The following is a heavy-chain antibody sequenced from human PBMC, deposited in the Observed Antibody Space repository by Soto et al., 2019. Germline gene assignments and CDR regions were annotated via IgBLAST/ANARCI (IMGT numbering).Heavy chain of an antibody. Sequence: EVQLLESGGGLVQPGGSLRISCAASGFDFSNYAMSWVRQAPGKGLEWVSAISGTAHATYYAASVKGRFTISRDNSKNPLYLQMNSLRVEDTAVYFCVKDAPQPFSDWGQGTLVTVSS. CDR2: ISGTAHAT. CDR1: GFDFSNYA. J-gene: IGHJ4*02. D-gene: IGHD3-3*02. V-gene: IGHV3-23*01. CDR3: VKDAPQPFSD.